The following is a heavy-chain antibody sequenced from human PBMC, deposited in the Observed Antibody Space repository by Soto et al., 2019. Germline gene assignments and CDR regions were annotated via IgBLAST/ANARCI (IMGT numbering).Heavy chain of an antibody. V-gene: IGHV3-30-3*01. CDR3: AREPAYYYASSGYSVPFGY. CDR2: ISYDGSTK. J-gene: IGHJ4*02. Sequence: QVQLVESGGGVVQPGRSLRLSCAASGFTFSNYAMHWVRQAPGKGLEWVAVISYDGSTKNYAGSVKGRFTIARHNSKNTLYLNMNSLRAKDTAVYTCAREPAYYYASSGYSVPFGYWGQGTLVTVSS. D-gene: IGHD3-22*01. CDR1: GFTFSNYA.